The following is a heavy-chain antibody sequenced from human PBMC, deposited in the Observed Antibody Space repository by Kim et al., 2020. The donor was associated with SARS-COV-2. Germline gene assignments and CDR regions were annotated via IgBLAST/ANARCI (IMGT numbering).Heavy chain of an antibody. CDR3: ARESRKLELRPDWFDP. CDR2: IWYDGSNK. CDR1: GFTFSSYG. V-gene: IGHV3-33*01. D-gene: IGHD1-7*01. J-gene: IGHJ5*02. Sequence: GGSLRLSCAASGFTFSSYGMHWVRQAPGKGLEWVAVIWYDGSNKYYADSVKGRFTISRDNSKNTLYLQMNSLRAEDTAVYYCARESRKLELRPDWFDPWGQGTLVTVSS.